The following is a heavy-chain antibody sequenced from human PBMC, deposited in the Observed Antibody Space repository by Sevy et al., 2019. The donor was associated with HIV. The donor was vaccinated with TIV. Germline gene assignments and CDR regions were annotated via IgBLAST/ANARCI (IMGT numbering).Heavy chain of an antibody. CDR2: INPSGGST. Sequence: ASVKVSCKASGYTFTNYYMHWVRQAPGQGLEWMGIINPSGGSTSYAQKFQGRLTMTRDTSTSTVYMELSSLRSEDTAVYYCARDHTVIGSNWYGAFVIWGQGTMVTVSS. J-gene: IGHJ3*02. D-gene: IGHD6-13*01. V-gene: IGHV1-46*01. CDR3: ARDHTVIGSNWYGAFVI. CDR1: GYTFTNYY.